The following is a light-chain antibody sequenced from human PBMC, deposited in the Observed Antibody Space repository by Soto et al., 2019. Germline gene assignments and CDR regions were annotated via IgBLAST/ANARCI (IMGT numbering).Light chain of an antibody. J-gene: IGKJ2*01. Sequence: EIVLTQSPGTLSLSPGERATLSCRASQSVSSSYLAWYQQKPGQAPRLLIYGASSRATGFPDRFSGSGSGKDFTLTISRLEPEDFEVYYWQQYASSPKTFGQGTKLEIK. CDR1: QSVSSSY. CDR3: QQYASSPKT. V-gene: IGKV3-20*01. CDR2: GAS.